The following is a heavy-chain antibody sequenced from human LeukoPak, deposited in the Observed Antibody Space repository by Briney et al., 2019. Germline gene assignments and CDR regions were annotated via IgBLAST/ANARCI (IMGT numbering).Heavy chain of an antibody. CDR1: GFTFSSYA. V-gene: IGHV3-21*01. D-gene: IGHD3-22*01. J-gene: IGHJ4*02. CDR2: ISSSSSYI. Sequence: PGGSLRLSCAASGFTFSSYAMHWVRQAPGKGLEWVSSISSSSSYIYYADSVKGRFTISRDNAKNSLYLQMNSLRAEDTAVYYCARGIGKYYYDSSGYPDYWGQGTLVTASS. CDR3: ARGIGKYYYDSSGYPDY.